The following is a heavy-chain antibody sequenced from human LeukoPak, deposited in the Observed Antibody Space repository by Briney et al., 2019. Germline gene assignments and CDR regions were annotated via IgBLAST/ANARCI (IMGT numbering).Heavy chain of an antibody. CDR3: ARAAAGRGYYYYGMDV. V-gene: IGHV1-2*04. Sequence: ASVKVSCKASGYTFTGYYMHWVRQAPGQGLEWMGWINPNSGGTNYAQKFQGWVTMTRDTSISTAYMELGRLRSDDTAVYYCARAAAGRGYYYYGMDVWGQGTTVTVSS. J-gene: IGHJ6*02. CDR1: GYTFTGYY. D-gene: IGHD6-13*01. CDR2: INPNSGGT.